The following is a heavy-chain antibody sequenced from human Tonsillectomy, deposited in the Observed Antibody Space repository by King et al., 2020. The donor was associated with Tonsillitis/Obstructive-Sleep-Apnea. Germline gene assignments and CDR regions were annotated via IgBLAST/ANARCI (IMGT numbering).Heavy chain of an antibody. Sequence: VQLVESGGGLVQPGGSLRLACAASGFTFSSYEMHWVRQATGKGLEWVSAIGTAGDTYYPGSVKGRFTISRENAKNSLYLQMNSLRAGDTAVYFCVRGGEGDYDAFDIWGQGTMVTVSS. CDR3: VRGGEGDYDAFDI. J-gene: IGHJ3*02. CDR2: IGTAGDT. D-gene: IGHD3-16*01. V-gene: IGHV3-13*01. CDR1: GFTFSSYE.